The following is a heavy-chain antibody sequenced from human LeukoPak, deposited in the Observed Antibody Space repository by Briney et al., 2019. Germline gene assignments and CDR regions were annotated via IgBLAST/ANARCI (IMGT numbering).Heavy chain of an antibody. CDR2: IYYSGNT. D-gene: IGHD3-10*02. CDR1: GGSISPYY. J-gene: IGHJ4*02. Sequence: PSETLSLTCTVSGGSISPYYWSWIRQPPGKGLEWLGYIYYSGNTAYNPSLKSRVAISVDTSKNQFSLKLSSVTAAGTAVYYCARSTGSTMFIDYWGQGTLVTVSS. V-gene: IGHV4-59*01. CDR3: ARSTGSTMFIDY.